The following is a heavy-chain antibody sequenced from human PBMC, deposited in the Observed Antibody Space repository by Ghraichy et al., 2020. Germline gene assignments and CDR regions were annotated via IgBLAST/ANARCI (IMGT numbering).Heavy chain of an antibody. J-gene: IGHJ4*02. V-gene: IGHV1-18*01. CDR2: ISAYNGDT. Sequence: ASVKVSCKASGYTFTSYGISWVRQAPGQGLEWMGWISAYNGDTNYAQKLQGRVTMTTDTSTSTAYMELRSLRSDDTAVYYCARERGGITGNPYFDYWGQGTLVTVSS. CDR3: ARERGGITGNPYFDY. CDR1: GYTFTSYG. D-gene: IGHD1-20*01.